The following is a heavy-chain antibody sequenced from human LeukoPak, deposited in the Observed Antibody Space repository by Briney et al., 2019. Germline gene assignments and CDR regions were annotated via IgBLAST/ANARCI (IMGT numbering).Heavy chain of an antibody. CDR1: GGTFSSYT. J-gene: IGHJ6*02. CDR2: IIPILGIA. CDR3: ARDPHDKEYDFWGGYYGMDV. V-gene: IGHV1-69*04. D-gene: IGHD3-3*01. Sequence: ASVTVSCTASGGTFSSYTISWVRQAPGQGLEWMGRIIPILGIANYAQKFQGRVTITADKSTSTAYMELSSLRSEDTAVYYCARDPHDKEYDFWGGYYGMDVWGQGTTVTVSS.